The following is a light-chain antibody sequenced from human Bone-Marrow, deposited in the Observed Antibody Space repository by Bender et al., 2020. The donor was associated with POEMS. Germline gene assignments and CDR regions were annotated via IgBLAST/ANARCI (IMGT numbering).Light chain of an antibody. J-gene: IGLJ3*02. Sequence: QLVLTQSPSASASLGASVKLTCTLSSGHSSYAIAWHQQQPEEGPRYLMRLNSDGSHNKGDGIPDRFSGSSSGAERYLTISSLQSEDEADYYCGTWDSSLSVGVFGGGTKLTVL. CDR2: LNSDGSH. CDR1: SGHSSYA. V-gene: IGLV4-69*01. CDR3: GTWDSSLSVGV.